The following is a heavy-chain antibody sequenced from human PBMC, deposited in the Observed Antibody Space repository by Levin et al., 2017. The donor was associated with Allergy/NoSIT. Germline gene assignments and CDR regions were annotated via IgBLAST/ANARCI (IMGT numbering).Heavy chain of an antibody. CDR1: GFSFDDYA. D-gene: IGHD4-23*01. J-gene: IGHJ3*01. CDR3: AKDFDNGGNKRDAFDL. V-gene: IGHV3-9*01. CDR2: ISWDSGSI. Sequence: GGSLRLSCAASGFSFDDYAMHWVRQAPGKGLEWVSGISWDSGSIVYADSVKGRFTISRDNAKNSLYLQMNSLRADDTALYSCAKDFDNGGNKRDAFDLWGQGTMVTVSS.